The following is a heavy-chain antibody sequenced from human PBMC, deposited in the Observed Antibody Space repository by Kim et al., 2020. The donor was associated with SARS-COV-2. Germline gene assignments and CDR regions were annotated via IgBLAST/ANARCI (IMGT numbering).Heavy chain of an antibody. J-gene: IGHJ6*02. V-gene: IGHV3-74*01. CDR3: ARRSPEEYYYYGMDV. Sequence: DSVKGRVTISRDNAKNTLYLQMNSLRAEDTAVYYCARRSPEEYYYYGMDVWGQGTTVTVSS.